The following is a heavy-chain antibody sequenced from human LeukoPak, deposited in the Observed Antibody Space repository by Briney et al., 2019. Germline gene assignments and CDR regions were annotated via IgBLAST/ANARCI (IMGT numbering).Heavy chain of an antibody. J-gene: IGHJ6*02. V-gene: IGHV4-59*08. CDR1: GGSISGYY. Sequence: SETLSLTCIVSGGSISGYYWSWIRQPPGKGLQWVGYIYYSGRSEYNPSLESRVTMSVDTSKNQLSLNLSSVTAADTAVYYCARVRAGSGGYYSLDVWGQGTTVTVS. D-gene: IGHD3-3*01. CDR3: ARVRAGSGGYYSLDV. CDR2: IYYSGRS.